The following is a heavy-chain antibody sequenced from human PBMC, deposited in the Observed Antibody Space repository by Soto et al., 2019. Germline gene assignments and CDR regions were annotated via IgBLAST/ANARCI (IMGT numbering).Heavy chain of an antibody. Sequence: HPGGSLRLSCAASGFTFSSYAMSWVRQAPGKGLEWVSAISGSGGSTYYADSVKGRFTISRDNSKNTLYLQMNSLRAEDTAVYYCAKDRQPEWLRLVGWYFDYWGQGTLVTVSS. CDR2: ISGSGGST. D-gene: IGHD5-12*01. J-gene: IGHJ4*02. CDR3: AKDRQPEWLRLVGWYFDY. CDR1: GFTFSSYA. V-gene: IGHV3-23*01.